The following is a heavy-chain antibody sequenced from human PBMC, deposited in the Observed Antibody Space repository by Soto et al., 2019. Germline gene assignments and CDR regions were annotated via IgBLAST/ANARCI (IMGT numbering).Heavy chain of an antibody. V-gene: IGHV3-23*01. Sequence: EVPLLESGGGLVQPGGSLRLSCAASGFTFSYFAMDWVLQAPGKGLECVSVLNDRGDTTYYTASVKGRFTIARDNSKSTRYLQMNSLRAEDTAVYYCARDAMKTNGWYHFDYCRQGSPFTVS. CDR3: ARDAMKTNGWYHFDY. D-gene: IGHD6-19*01. CDR2: LNDRGDTT. J-gene: IGHJ4*02. CDR1: GFTFSYFA.